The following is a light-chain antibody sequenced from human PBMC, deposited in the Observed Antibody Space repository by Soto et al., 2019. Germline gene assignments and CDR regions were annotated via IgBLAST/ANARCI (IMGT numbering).Light chain of an antibody. CDR3: AAWDDSLSGWV. V-gene: IGLV1-47*02. Sequence: QPVLTQPPSASGTPGQRVTISCSGSSSDIGSNYVYWYQQFPGTAPKLLIYSNNQRPSGVPDRFAGSKSGTSASLAISGLRSEDAADYYCAAWDDSLSGWVFGGGTKLTVL. CDR2: SNN. J-gene: IGLJ3*02. CDR1: SSDIGSNY.